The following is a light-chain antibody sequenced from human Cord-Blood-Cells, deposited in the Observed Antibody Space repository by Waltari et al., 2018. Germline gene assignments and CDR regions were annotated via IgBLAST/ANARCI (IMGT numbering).Light chain of an antibody. J-gene: IGLJ2*01. CDR3: CSYAGSVV. Sequence: QSALTQPASVSGSPGQSITISCTGTSRAVGSSNLVSWYQQHPGKAPKLMIYEGSKRPSGVSNRFSGSKSGNTASLTISGLQAEDEADYYCCSYAGSVVFGGGTKLTVL. CDR1: SRAVGSSNL. CDR2: EGS. V-gene: IGLV2-23*01.